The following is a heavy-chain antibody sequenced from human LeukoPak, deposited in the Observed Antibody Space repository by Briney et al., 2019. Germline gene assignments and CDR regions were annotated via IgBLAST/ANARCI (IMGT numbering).Heavy chain of an antibody. CDR2: IYTSGST. D-gene: IGHD2-15*01. CDR3: ARVQSEVVVAATRSYYYYGMDV. CDR1: GGSISSGSYY. Sequence: PSQTLSLTCTVSGGSISSGSYYWSWIRQPAGKGLEWIGRIYTSGSTSYNPSLKSRVTISVDTSKNQFSLKLSSVTAADTAVYYCARVQSEVVVAATRSYYYYGMDVWGQGTTVIVSS. J-gene: IGHJ6*02. V-gene: IGHV4-61*02.